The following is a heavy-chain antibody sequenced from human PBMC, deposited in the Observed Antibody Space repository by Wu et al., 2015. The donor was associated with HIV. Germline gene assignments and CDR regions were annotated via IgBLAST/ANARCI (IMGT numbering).Heavy chain of an antibody. CDR3: ARHLPPICSSSSCHYELQRGADGFVC. D-gene: IGHD2-2*01. J-gene: IGHJ3*01. Sequence: QIQLVQSGAEVKKPGSSVKVSCKASGVSFSNYAISWVREAPGQGLEWMGGILPTMGTANYAQKYQGRVTITTDKSTSTAYMELSSLGFEDTAVYYCARHLPPICSSSSCHYELQRGADGFVCLGPKGQWSPSLQ. CDR2: ILPTMGTA. CDR1: GVSFSNYA. V-gene: IGHV1-69*05.